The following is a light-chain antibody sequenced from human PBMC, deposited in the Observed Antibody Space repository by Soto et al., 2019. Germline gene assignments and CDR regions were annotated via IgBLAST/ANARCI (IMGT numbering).Light chain of an antibody. CDR1: TSDVGGYNY. Sequence: QSALTQPASVSGSPGQSITISCNGTTSDVGGYNYVSWYQQHPGKAPKLMIYEVSNRPSGVSNRFSGSKSGNTASLTISGLQAEDEADYYCSSYTSRSTLVVFGGGTQLTVL. CDR2: EVS. V-gene: IGLV2-14*01. CDR3: SSYTSRSTLVV. J-gene: IGLJ2*01.